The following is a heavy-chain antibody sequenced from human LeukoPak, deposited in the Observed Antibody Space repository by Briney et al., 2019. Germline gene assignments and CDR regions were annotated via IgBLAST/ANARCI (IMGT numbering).Heavy chain of an antibody. D-gene: IGHD3-10*01. CDR2: IYSDGST. J-gene: IGHJ3*02. V-gene: IGHV3-53*01. Sequence: PGGSLRLSCAASGFTVSTNDMTWVRQAPGKGLEWVSFIYSDGSTYYADSVKGRFTISRDNSKNTLYLQMNSLRAEDTAVYYCAREWRGSVDAFDIWGQGTMVTVSS. CDR3: AREWRGSVDAFDI. CDR1: GFTVSTND.